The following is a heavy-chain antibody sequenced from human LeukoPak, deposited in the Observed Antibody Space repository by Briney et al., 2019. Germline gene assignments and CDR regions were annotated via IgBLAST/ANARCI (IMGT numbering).Heavy chain of an antibody. D-gene: IGHD2/OR15-2a*01. J-gene: IGHJ4*02. CDR3: AKYLSRAFDS. V-gene: IGHV3-7*01. CDR1: GFTFRSYW. Sequence: GGSLRLSCAASGFTFRSYWMSWVRQAPGKGLEWLGHINQEASRTDHADSVKGRFTISRDNARNLLYLHMSSLRAEDAAVYYCAKYLSRAFDSWGQGILVSVSS. CDR2: INQEASRT.